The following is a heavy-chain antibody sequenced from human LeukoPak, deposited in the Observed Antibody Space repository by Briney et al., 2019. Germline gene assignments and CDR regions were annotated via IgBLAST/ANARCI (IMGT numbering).Heavy chain of an antibody. CDR1: GYTFTSYY. V-gene: IGHV1-46*01. CDR2: INPSGGST. Sequence: ASVKVSCKASGYTFTSYYMHWVRQAPGQGLEWMGIINPSGGSTSYAQKFQGRVTMTRDTSTSTAYMELRSLRSDDTAVYYCARDDYGGNSGVDYWGQGTLVTVSS. CDR3: ARDDYGGNSGVDY. D-gene: IGHD4-23*01. J-gene: IGHJ4*02.